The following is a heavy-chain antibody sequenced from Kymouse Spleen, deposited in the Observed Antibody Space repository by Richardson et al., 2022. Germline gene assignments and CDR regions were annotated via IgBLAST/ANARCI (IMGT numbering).Heavy chain of an antibody. CDR2: INSDGSST. Sequence: EVQLVESGGGLVQPGGSLRLSCAASGFTFSSYWMHWVRQAPGKGLVWVSRINSDGSSTSYADSVKGRFTISRDNAKNTLYLQMNSLRAEDTAVYYCAREGWQWLGDYYYYGMDVWGQGTTVTVSS. V-gene: IGHV3-74*01. D-gene: IGHD6-19*01. J-gene: IGHJ6*02. CDR3: AREGWQWLGDYYYYGMDV. CDR1: GFTFSSYW.